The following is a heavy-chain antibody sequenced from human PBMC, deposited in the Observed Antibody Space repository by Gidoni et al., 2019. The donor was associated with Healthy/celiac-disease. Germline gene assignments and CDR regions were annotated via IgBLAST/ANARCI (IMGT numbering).Heavy chain of an antibody. J-gene: IGHJ2*01. D-gene: IGHD2-2*01. Sequence: EVQLVESGGGLVKPGGSLRLSCAASGFTFSSYSMNWVRQDPGKGLGWVSSISRSSSYIYYADSVKGRFTISRDNAKNSLYLQMNGRRAEDTAVYYCARDFPYCSSTSCFARWYFDLWGRGTLVTVSS. CDR1: GFTFSSYS. CDR3: ARDFPYCSSTSCFARWYFDL. CDR2: ISRSSSYI. V-gene: IGHV3-21*01.